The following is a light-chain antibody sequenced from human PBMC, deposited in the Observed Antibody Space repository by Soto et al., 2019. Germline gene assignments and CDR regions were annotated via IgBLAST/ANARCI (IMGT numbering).Light chain of an antibody. J-gene: IGLJ3*02. CDR2: EVS. Sequence: QSVLTQPASVSGSPGQSITISCTGTNSDVGSSNRVSWYQQHPGRAPKLMIYEVSRRPSAVSNRFSGSKSGNTASLTIPGVQAQDEAVYHCCSHAPSRTAGVFGGGTKVTVL. V-gene: IGLV2-23*02. CDR3: CSHAPSRTAGV. CDR1: NSDVGSSNR.